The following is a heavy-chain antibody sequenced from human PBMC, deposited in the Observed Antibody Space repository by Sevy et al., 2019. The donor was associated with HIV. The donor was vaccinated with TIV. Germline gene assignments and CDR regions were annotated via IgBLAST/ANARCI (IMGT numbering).Heavy chain of an antibody. V-gene: IGHV3-21*03. D-gene: IGHD3-22*01. CDR3: ARSIDYYDNSGYAS. CDR2: ISSGSSYI. Sequence: GGSLRLSCAASGFTFSYDTMNWVHQAPGKGLEWVSSISSGSSYIFYADSMKGRFTVTRDNVKNSLFLQMNSLRDEDTALYYCARSIDYYDNSGYASWGRGTLVTVSS. J-gene: IGHJ5*02. CDR1: GFTFSYDT.